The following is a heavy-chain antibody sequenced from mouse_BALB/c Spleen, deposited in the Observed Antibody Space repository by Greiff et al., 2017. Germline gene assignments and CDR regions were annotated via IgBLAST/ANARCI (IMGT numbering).Heavy chain of an antibody. J-gene: IGHJ4*01. V-gene: IGHV1-18*01. CDR1: GYTFTEYT. D-gene: IGHD1-1*01. Sequence: EVKLQESGPELVKPGASVKISCKTSGYTFTEYTMHWVKQSHGKSLEWIGGINPNNGGTSYNQKFKGKATLTVDKSSSTAYMELRSLTSEDSAVYYCARRDTTVNYAMDYWGQGTSVTVSS. CDR3: ARRDTTVNYAMDY. CDR2: INPNNGGT.